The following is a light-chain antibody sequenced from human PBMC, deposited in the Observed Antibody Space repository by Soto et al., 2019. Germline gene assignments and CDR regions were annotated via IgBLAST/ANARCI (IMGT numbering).Light chain of an antibody. CDR2: GAS. Sequence: ETVLTQSPGTLSLSPGERATLSCRASQSVSSSYLAWYQQKPGQAPRLLIYGASSRATGIPDRFSGSGSGTDFHLTISRLEPEDFGVYYCKQYGSSPLTFGGGTKVEIK. J-gene: IGKJ4*01. V-gene: IGKV3-20*01. CDR1: QSVSSSY. CDR3: KQYGSSPLT.